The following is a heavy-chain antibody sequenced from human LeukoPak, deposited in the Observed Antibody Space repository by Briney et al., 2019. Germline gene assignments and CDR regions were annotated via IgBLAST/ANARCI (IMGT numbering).Heavy chain of an antibody. CDR3: VGLRGYFQH. CDR2: TSGDGGST. Sequence: PGGSLRLSCAASGFAFSDHYMDWVRQAPGKGLEWVSLTSGDGGSTYYADSVQGRFTVSRDNSKNSLYLQMNSLRTEDTALYYCVGLRGYFQHWGQGTLVTVSS. V-gene: IGHV3-43*02. CDR1: GFAFSDHY. J-gene: IGHJ1*01.